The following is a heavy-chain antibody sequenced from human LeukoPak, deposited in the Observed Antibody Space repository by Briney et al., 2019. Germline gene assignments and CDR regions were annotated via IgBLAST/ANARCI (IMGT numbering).Heavy chain of an antibody. Sequence: ASVKVSCKASGYTFTSYGISWVRQAPGQGLEWMGWISAYNGNTNYAQKLQGRVTMTIDTSTSTAHMELRSLRSDDTAVYYCARDPGPDYYDSSGYFDYWGQGTLVTVSS. CDR2: ISAYNGNT. D-gene: IGHD3-22*01. CDR1: GYTFTSYG. J-gene: IGHJ4*02. CDR3: ARDPGPDYYDSSGYFDY. V-gene: IGHV1-18*01.